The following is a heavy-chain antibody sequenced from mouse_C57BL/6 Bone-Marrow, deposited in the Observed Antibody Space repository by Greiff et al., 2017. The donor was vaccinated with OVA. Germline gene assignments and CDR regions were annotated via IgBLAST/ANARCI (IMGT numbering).Heavy chain of an antibody. V-gene: IGHV1-64*01. J-gene: IGHJ1*03. CDR1: GYTFTSYW. Sequence: QVQLQQPGAELVKPGASVKLSCKASGYTFTSYWMHWVKQRPGQGLEWIGMIHPNSGSTNYNEKFKSKATLTVDKSSSTAYMQLSSLTSEDSAVYYCARSLYSNYVYCDVWGTGTTVTVSS. CDR2: IHPNSGST. CDR3: ARSLYSNYVYCDV. D-gene: IGHD2-5*01.